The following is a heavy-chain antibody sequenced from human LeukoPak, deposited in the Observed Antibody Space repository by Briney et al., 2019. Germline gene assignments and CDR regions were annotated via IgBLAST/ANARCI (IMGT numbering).Heavy chain of an antibody. D-gene: IGHD3-10*01. Sequence: SETLSLTCIVSGGSISGYYWGWLRQPPEKGLEWIGYIYNSGSSNYNPSLKSRLTITIDTPKNQFSLKLSSVTAADTAVYYCATVSAFFYDSGSYYTFDYWGQGTLVTVSS. CDR2: IYNSGSS. CDR3: ATVSAFFYDSGSYYTFDY. V-gene: IGHV4-59*12. J-gene: IGHJ4*02. CDR1: GGSISGYY.